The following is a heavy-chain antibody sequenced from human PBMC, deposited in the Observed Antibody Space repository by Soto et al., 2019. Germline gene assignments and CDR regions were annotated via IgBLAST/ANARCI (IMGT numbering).Heavy chain of an antibody. Sequence: PSETLSLTCTVSGGSISSGDYYWSWTRQPPGKGLEWIGEINHSGSTNYNPSLKSRVTISVDTSKNQFSLKLSSVTAADTAVYYCARGRGITGTTWGGSYYYYGMDVWGQGTTVTVSS. V-gene: IGHV4-39*07. J-gene: IGHJ6*02. D-gene: IGHD1-7*01. CDR2: INHSGST. CDR3: ARGRGITGTTWGGSYYYYGMDV. CDR1: GGSISSGDYY.